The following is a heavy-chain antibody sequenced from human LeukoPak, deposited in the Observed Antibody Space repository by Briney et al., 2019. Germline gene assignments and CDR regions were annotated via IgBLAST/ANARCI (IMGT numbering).Heavy chain of an antibody. CDR3: ASVALATSNFNY. V-gene: IGHV4-34*01. CDR2: INHSGIT. D-gene: IGHD5-24*01. J-gene: IGHJ4*02. CDR1: GGSFSDYY. Sequence: SETLSLTCAVYGGSFSDYYWSWIRQPPGKGLEWIGEINHSGITNHNPSLKSRVTISVDTSKNEISLKVASVSAADTAVYYCASVALATSNFNYWGQGILVTVSS.